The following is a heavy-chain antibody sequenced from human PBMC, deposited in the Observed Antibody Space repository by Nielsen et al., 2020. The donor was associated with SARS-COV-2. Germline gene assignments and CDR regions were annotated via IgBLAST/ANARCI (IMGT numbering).Heavy chain of an antibody. CDR3: ARDYDIVVVPAAMGAFDI. CDR2: ISGSGGST. D-gene: IGHD2-2*01. Sequence: VRQMPGKGLEWVSAISGSGGSTYYADSVKGRFTISRDNSKDTLYLQMNSLRAEDTAVYYCARDYDIVVVPAAMGAFDIWGQGTMVTVSS. J-gene: IGHJ3*02. V-gene: IGHV3-23*01.